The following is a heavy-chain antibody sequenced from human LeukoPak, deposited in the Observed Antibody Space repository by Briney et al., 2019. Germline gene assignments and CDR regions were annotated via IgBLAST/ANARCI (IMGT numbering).Heavy chain of an antibody. Sequence: PGGSLRLSCAASGFTFSSYSMNWVRQAPGKGLEWVSSISSSSSYIYYADSVKGRFTISRDNAKNSLYLQMNSLRAEDTAVYYCARRLDFDWLLINWFDPWGQGTLVTASS. D-gene: IGHD3-9*01. CDR1: GFTFSSYS. V-gene: IGHV3-21*01. J-gene: IGHJ5*02. CDR3: ARRLDFDWLLINWFDP. CDR2: ISSSSSYI.